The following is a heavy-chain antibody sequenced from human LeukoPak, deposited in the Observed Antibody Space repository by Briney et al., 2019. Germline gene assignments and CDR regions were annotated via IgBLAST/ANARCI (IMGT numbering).Heavy chain of an antibody. CDR3: ARDSSGYYASPWDY. CDR1: GGSFSGYY. Sequence: SETLSLTCAVHGGSFSGYYWSWIRQPPGKGLEWIGEINHSGSTNYNPSLKSRVTISVDTSKNQFSLKLSSVTAADTAVYYCARDSSGYYASPWDYWGQGTLVTVSS. V-gene: IGHV4-34*01. CDR2: INHSGST. D-gene: IGHD3-22*01. J-gene: IGHJ4*02.